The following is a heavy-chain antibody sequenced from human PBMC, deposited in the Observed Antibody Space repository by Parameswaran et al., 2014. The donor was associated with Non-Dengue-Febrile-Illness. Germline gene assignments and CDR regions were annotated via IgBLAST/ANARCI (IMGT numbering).Heavy chain of an antibody. CDR2: IYSGGST. CDR3: ARILAVAGTDAFDI. V-gene: IGHV3-53*01. J-gene: IGHJ3*02. D-gene: IGHD6-19*01. Sequence: VRQMPGKGLEWVSVIYSGGSTYYADSVKGRFTISRDNSKNTLYLQMNSLRAEDTAVYYCARILAVAGTDAFDIWGQGTMVTVSS.